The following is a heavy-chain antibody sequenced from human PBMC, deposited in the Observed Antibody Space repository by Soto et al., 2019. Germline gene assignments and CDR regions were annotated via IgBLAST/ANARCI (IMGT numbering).Heavy chain of an antibody. CDR2: IFSSGST. Sequence: SETLSLTCTVSGGSITDYSWVWIRQPAGKGLEWIGRIFSSGSTNYNPSLKGRITMSLDTSKNQFSLKLNSATATDTAVYFCARDQGVVVTADNWFDPWGQGXLVTVYS. V-gene: IGHV4-4*07. CDR3: ARDQGVVVTADNWFDP. CDR1: GGSITDYS. D-gene: IGHD2-21*02. J-gene: IGHJ5*02.